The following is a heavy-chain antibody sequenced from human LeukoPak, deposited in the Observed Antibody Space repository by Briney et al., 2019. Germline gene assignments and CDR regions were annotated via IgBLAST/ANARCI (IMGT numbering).Heavy chain of an antibody. CDR3: AKTRPLDSSSWSHGDY. V-gene: IGHV3-23*01. CDR1: GFTFSSYA. J-gene: IGHJ4*02. Sequence: PGGSLRLSCAASGFTFSSYAMHWVRQAPGKGLEWVSAIRGSGDSTYYGDSVKGRFTISRDNSKNTQYLQMNSLRAEDTAVYYCAKTRPLDSSSWSHGDYWGQGTLVTVSS. D-gene: IGHD6-13*01. CDR2: IRGSGDST.